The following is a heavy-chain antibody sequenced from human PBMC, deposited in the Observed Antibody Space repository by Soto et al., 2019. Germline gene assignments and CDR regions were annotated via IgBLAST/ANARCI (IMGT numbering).Heavy chain of an antibody. V-gene: IGHV3-23*01. D-gene: IGHD5-12*01. CDR2: ISGSGGST. J-gene: IGHJ4*02. CDR3: AKDRAGDGYNSYY. CDR1: GFTFSSYA. Sequence: GESLKISCAASGFTFSSYAMSWVRQAPGKGLEWVSAISGSGGSTYYADSVKGRFTISRDNSKNTLYLQMNSLRAEDTAVYYCAKDRAGDGYNSYYWGQGTLVTVSS.